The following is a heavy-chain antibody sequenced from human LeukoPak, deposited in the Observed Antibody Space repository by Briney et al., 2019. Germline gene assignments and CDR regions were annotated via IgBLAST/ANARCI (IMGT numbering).Heavy chain of an antibody. J-gene: IGHJ6*04. CDR1: GFTFSTSW. CDR3: AELGITMIGGV. D-gene: IGHD3-10*02. CDR2: INQDGGEI. Sequence: GGSLRLSCAASGFTFSTSWMTWVRQAPGKGLEWVASINQDGGEIHYVDSVKGRFTISRDNAKNSLYLQMNSLRAEDTAVYYCAELGITMIGGVWGKGTTVTISS. V-gene: IGHV3-7*01.